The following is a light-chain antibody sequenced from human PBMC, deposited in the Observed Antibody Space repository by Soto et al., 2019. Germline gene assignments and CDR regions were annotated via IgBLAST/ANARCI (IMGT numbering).Light chain of an antibody. Sequence: SSELAQPPSVSVAPGQPAKIICGGDNIGTKTVHWYQQRPGQAPVLVVYDDTARPSGIPERFSGSNSGTTATLTISRVEAGDEADYYCQVWDSSSDHYVFGGGTKATVL. J-gene: IGLJ1*01. CDR3: QVWDSSSDHYV. V-gene: IGLV3-21*02. CDR1: NIGTKT. CDR2: DDT.